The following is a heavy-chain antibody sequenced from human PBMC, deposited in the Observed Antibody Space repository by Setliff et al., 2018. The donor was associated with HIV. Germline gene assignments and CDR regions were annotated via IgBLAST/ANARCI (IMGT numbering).Heavy chain of an antibody. D-gene: IGHD1-26*01. V-gene: IGHV4-61*09. CDR2: IYTSGST. CDR1: GGSISSRGSYY. CDR3: AIRSRLGGSSNYFDS. J-gene: IGHJ4*02. Sequence: PSETLSLTCTVSGGSISSRGSYYWSWIRQPAGKGLEWIGHIYTSGSTNYSPSVKSRVTISVDLSKKQISLKLSSVTAADTAIYYCAIRSRLGGSSNYFDSWGQGTLVTVSS.